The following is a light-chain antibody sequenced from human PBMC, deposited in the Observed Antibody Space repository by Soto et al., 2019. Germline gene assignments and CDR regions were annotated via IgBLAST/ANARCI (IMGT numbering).Light chain of an antibody. V-gene: IGKV3-20*01. CDR3: QQYGSSPYT. CDR1: QSVSSNY. CDR2: GAS. Sequence: EIVLTQSPGTLSLSPGERATLSCRASQSVSSNYLAWYQQKPGQAPRLIISGASTRATGIPDRFSGSGSGTDFTFTISRLEPEDFAVYNWQQYGSSPYTFGQGAKLEIK. J-gene: IGKJ2*01.